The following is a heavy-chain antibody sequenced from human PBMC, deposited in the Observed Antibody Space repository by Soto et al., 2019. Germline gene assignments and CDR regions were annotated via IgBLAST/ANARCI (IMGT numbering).Heavy chain of an antibody. CDR3: ASLGGYDAFDI. Sequence: ECVKSSFKGSGYSFTSYGISWVGQMPGKGLEWMGRIDPSDSYTNYSPSFQGHVTISADKSISTAYLQWSSLKASDTAMYYCASLGGYDAFDIWGQGTMVTVSS. CDR1: GYSFTSYG. V-gene: IGHV5-10-1*01. CDR2: IDPSDSYT. J-gene: IGHJ3*02. D-gene: IGHD3-16*01.